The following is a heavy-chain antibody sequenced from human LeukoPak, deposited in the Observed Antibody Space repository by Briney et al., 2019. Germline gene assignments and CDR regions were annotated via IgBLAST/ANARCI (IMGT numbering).Heavy chain of an antibody. Sequence: PSETLSLTCTVSGGSVSGGSYYWSWIRQPPGKGLEWIGYIYYSGSTNYNPSLKSRVTISVDTSKNQFSLKLSSVTAADTAVYYCARDKTNWFDPWGQGTLVTVSS. CDR2: IYYSGST. J-gene: IGHJ5*02. V-gene: IGHV4-61*01. CDR1: GGSVSGGSYY. CDR3: ARDKTNWFDP.